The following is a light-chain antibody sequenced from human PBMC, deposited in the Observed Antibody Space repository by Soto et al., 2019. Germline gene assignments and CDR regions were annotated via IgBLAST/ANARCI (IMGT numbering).Light chain of an antibody. CDR2: DAY. J-gene: IGKJ3*01. V-gene: IGKV3-11*01. CDR1: QSISVY. Sequence: EIVLTQSPATLSLSPGERATLSCRASQSISVYLAWYQQKLGQAPRLLISDAYNRATGIPARFSGSGSGTDFTLTISSLEPEDFAVYYCQQGNNWPIFTFGPGTKVDIK. CDR3: QQGNNWPIFT.